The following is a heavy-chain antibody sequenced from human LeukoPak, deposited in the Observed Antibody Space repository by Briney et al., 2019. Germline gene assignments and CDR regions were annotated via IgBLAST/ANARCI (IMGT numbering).Heavy chain of an antibody. CDR3: ASSGGIVAMVGGYYYGMDV. V-gene: IGHV1-18*01. J-gene: IGHJ6*02. D-gene: IGHD5-12*01. Sequence: GASVKVSCKASGYTFPTSGITWVRQAPGQGLEWMGWISAHNGDTNYAQNLQGRVTMTTDTSTRTAYMELRSLTSDDTAVYYCASSGGIVAMVGGYYYGMDVWGQGTTVTVSS. CDR2: ISAHNGDT. CDR1: GYTFPTSG.